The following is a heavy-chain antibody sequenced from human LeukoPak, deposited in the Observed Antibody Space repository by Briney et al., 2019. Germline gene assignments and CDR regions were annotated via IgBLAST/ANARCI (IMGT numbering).Heavy chain of an antibody. CDR3: ARVVYDSSGPRLDY. Sequence: PGGSLRLSCAASGFTFSSYWMHWVRQAPGKGLVWVSRINSDGSSTSYADSVKGRFTISRDNAKNTLYLQMNSLRAEDTAVYYCARVVYDSSGPRLDYWGQGTLVTVSS. CDR2: INSDGSST. CDR1: GFTFSSYW. V-gene: IGHV3-74*01. J-gene: IGHJ4*02. D-gene: IGHD3-22*01.